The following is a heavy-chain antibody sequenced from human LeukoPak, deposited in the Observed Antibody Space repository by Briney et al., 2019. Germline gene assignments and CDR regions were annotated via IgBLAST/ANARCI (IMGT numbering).Heavy chain of an antibody. V-gene: IGHV1-2*02. J-gene: IGHJ4*02. CDR1: GYTFTDYY. D-gene: IGHD3-16*01. CDR3: ARDSPLAY. CDR2: INPNSGGT. Sequence: ASVKVSCKASGYTFTDYYMHWVRQAPGQGLEWMGWINPNSGGTKYAQKFRGRVTMTRDTSISTAYMELSSLRPDDTAVYYCARDSPLAYWGQGALVTVSS.